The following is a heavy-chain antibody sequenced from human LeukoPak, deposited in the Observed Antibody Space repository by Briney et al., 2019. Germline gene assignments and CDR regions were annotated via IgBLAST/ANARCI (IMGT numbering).Heavy chain of an antibody. V-gene: IGHV3-23*01. CDR2: ISGSGGST. CDR3: ASSGTRYSYDGY. Sequence: GGSLRLSCAASGFTFSSYAMSWVRQAPGKGLEWVSAISGSGGSTYYADSVKGRFTISRDNAKNTLYLQMNSLRAEDTAVYYCASSGTRYSYDGYWGQGTLVTVSS. J-gene: IGHJ4*02. D-gene: IGHD5-18*01. CDR1: GFTFSSYA.